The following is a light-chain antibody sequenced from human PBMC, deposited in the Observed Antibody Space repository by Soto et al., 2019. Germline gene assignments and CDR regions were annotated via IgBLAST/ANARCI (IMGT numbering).Light chain of an antibody. CDR1: QTVSSGY. V-gene: IGKV3-20*01. J-gene: IGKJ2*01. CDR2: GAS. CDR3: QQYISSPT. Sequence: EIVLTQSPGTLSLSPGERATLSCRASQTVSSGYLAWYQQKPGQAPRLLIYGASSRSAGIPARFSGGGSGTDFTLTISRLEPEDFAVYYCQQYISSPTFGQGTKLEIK.